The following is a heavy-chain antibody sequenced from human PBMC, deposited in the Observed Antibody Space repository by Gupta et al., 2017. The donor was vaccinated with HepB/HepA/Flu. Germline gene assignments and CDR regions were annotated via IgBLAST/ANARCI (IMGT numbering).Heavy chain of an antibody. CDR2: IYYSGST. V-gene: IGHV4-39*01. D-gene: IGHD3-16*02. CDR1: GGSISSSSSH. CDR3: ARHEGSPLNYDYVLGSDRYTYSDAFDI. Sequence: QLQLQVSSPGLVKPSETLSLTCTVPGGSISSSSSHCGWTCQPPGKGLEWIGSIYYSGSTYDNPSTKSRVAIYVDTSKNQFSLKMSSVTAADTAVYYCARHEGSPLNYDYVLGSDRYTYSDAFDIGGQGTMVTVSS. J-gene: IGHJ3*02.